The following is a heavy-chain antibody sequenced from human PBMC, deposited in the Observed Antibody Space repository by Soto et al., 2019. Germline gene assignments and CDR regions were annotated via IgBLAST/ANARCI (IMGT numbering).Heavy chain of an antibody. Sequence: TGGSLRLSCAASGFMFSDYAMTWARQAPGKELEWVSGLLRPGRITYYTDSVKGRFTISGDNSKNMFFMQMNSLRAEDTAVYYCAKSWDLGHCGQGTQVTVSS. D-gene: IGHD6-13*01. V-gene: IGHV3-23*01. CDR3: AKSWDLGH. CDR1: GFMFSDYA. J-gene: IGHJ4*02. CDR2: LLRPGRIT.